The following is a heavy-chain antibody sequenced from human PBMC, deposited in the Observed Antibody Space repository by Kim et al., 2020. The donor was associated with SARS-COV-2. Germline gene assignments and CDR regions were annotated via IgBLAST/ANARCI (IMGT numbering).Heavy chain of an antibody. V-gene: IGHV3-73*01. CDR2: IRSEANSYAT. CDR3: TRPPAYYYNSRGYYFKDY. Sequence: GGSLRLSCAASGFTFSGSAMHWVRQASGKGLEWDGRIRSEANSYATAYAASVKGRFTISRDDSKNTAYLQMNSLKTEDTAVYYCTRPPAYYYNSRGYYFKDYWGQGTLVTVSS. D-gene: IGHD3-22*01. CDR1: GFTFSGSA. J-gene: IGHJ4*02.